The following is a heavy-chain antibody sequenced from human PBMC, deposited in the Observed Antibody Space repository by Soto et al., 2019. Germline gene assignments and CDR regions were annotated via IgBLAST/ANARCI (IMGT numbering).Heavy chain of an antibody. Sequence: QVQLVQSGAEVKKPGSSVKVSCKASGGTFSSYAISWVRQAPGQGLEWMGGIIPIFGTANYAQKFQGRVTITADESTRTAYWGLSSMRSEDTAVYYCARGSGGVVVVAATLDYWGQGTLVTVS. CDR1: GGTFSSYA. J-gene: IGHJ4*02. CDR3: ARGSGGVVVVAATLDY. CDR2: IIPIFGTA. V-gene: IGHV1-69*12. D-gene: IGHD2-15*01.